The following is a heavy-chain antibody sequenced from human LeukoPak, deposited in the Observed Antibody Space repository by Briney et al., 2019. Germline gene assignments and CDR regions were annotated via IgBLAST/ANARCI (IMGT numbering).Heavy chain of an antibody. Sequence: PGGSLRLSCAASGFTFSSYGMHWVRQAPGKGLEWVAFIRYDGSNKYYADPVKGRFTISRDNSKNTLYLQMNSLRAEDTAVYYCAKDRGYCSSTSCYRDGVFDYWGQGTLVTVSS. V-gene: IGHV3-30*02. J-gene: IGHJ4*02. CDR2: IRYDGSNK. D-gene: IGHD2-2*01. CDR1: GFTFSSYG. CDR3: AKDRGYCSSTSCYRDGVFDY.